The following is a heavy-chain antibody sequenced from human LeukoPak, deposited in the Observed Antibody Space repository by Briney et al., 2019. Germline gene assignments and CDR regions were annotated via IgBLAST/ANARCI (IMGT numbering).Heavy chain of an antibody. CDR3: AALSIAAAGTVGGLH. D-gene: IGHD6-13*01. V-gene: IGHV4-59*01. CDR2: IYYSGST. Sequence: SETLSLTCTASGGSISSYYWSWIRQPPGKGLEWIGYIYYSGSTNYNPSLKSRVTISVDTSKNRFSLKLSSVTAADTAVYYCAALSIAAAGTVGGLHWGPGTLVTVSS. CDR1: GGSISSYY. J-gene: IGHJ4*02.